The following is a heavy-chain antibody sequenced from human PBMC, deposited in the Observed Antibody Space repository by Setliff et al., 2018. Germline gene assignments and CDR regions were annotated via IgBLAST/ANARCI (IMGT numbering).Heavy chain of an antibody. J-gene: IGHJ4*02. CDR1: GGIIYDHW. V-gene: IGHV4-4*07. Sequence: PSETLSLTCSVSGGIIYDHWWTWIRQPPGAGLEWIGRVYSDGSTDYNSSFTSQVTISVDKANNQFFLKLTSLTAADTALYFCARERQGGFLEWAPFDSWSQGVLVTVSS. D-gene: IGHD3-3*01. CDR3: ARERQGGFLEWAPFDS. CDR2: VYSDGST.